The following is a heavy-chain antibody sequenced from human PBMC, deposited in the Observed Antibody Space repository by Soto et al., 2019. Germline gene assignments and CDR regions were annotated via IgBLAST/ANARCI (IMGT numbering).Heavy chain of an antibody. CDR1: GFTFSSYA. D-gene: IGHD3-10*01. V-gene: IGHV3-23*01. CDR3: AKRLLGVRFGDLLLNSPASVAFDF. Sequence: GGSLRLSXAASGFTFSSYAMSWVRQAPGKGLEWISSISASGGNTYHADSVKGRFTISRDNSINTLYLQMNSLRVEDTAVYFCAKRLLGVRFGDLLLNSPASVAFDFWGPGVLVTVSS. J-gene: IGHJ4*02. CDR2: ISASGGNT.